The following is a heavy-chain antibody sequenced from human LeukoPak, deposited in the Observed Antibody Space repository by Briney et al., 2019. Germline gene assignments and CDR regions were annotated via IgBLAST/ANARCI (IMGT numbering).Heavy chain of an antibody. CDR2: ISTYNGKT. CDR1: GYIFTSYG. D-gene: IGHD5-24*01. Sequence: ASVKVSCKASGYIFTSYGISWVRQAPGQGLEWMGWISTYNGKTNYAQKVQGRVTMTTDTSTGTAYMELRSLRSDDTAVYYCARMGEMATIHNWFDPWGQGTLVTVSS. V-gene: IGHV1-18*01. CDR3: ARMGEMATIHNWFDP. J-gene: IGHJ5*02.